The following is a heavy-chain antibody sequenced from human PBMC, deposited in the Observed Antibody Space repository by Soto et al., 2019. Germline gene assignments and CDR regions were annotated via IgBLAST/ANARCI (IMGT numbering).Heavy chain of an antibody. CDR1: GYTFTSYG. J-gene: IGHJ4*02. CDR2: ISAYNGNT. V-gene: IGHV1-18*01. CDR3: ARVQSGYDFAY. D-gene: IGHD5-12*01. Sequence: QVKLVQCGAEVKKPGASVMVSCKASGYTFTSYGINWVRQAPGQGLEWMGWISAYNGNTHYAQKLQGRVTMTTDTSTSTAYMELRSLRSDDTAVYYCARVQSGYDFAYWGQGTLVTVSS.